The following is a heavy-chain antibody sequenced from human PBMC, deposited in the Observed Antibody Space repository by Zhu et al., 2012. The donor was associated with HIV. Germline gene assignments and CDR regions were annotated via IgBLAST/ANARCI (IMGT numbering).Heavy chain of an antibody. D-gene: IGHD3-22*01. Sequence: QVQLQESGPGLLRPSQTLSLTCTVSGGSLSSGNYYWSWIRQPPGKDLGWIGYIYYNGKTYYNSSLKSRLTMSVDTSKNHFSLSLSSVTAADTAVYYCARSQFSSRTTSGYYYFDYWGQGTLVTVSS. CDR2: IYYNGKT. J-gene: IGHJ4*02. CDR1: GGSLSSGNYY. V-gene: IGHV4-30-4*08. CDR3: ARSQFSSRTTSGYYYFDY.